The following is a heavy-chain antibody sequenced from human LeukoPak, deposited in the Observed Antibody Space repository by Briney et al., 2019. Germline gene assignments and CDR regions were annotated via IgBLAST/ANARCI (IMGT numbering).Heavy chain of an antibody. Sequence: GESLRLSCAASEFTFSDYSMNWVRQAPGKGLEWVASISSSSRYIYYADSVKGRFTISRDNAKNSLYLQMNSLRAEDTAVYYCARAPNYYDSLGLGYWGQGTLVTVSS. CDR3: ARAPNYYDSLGLGY. V-gene: IGHV3-21*01. D-gene: IGHD3-22*01. J-gene: IGHJ4*02. CDR1: EFTFSDYS. CDR2: ISSSSRYI.